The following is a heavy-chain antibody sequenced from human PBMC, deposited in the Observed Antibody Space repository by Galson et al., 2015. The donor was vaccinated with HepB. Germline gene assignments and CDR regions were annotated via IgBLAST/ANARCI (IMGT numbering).Heavy chain of an antibody. CDR3: ARDGSLVDYVWGSPGGL. D-gene: IGHD3-16*01. Sequence: SLRLSCAASGFTFSSYAMHWVRQAPGKGLEWVAVISYDGSNKYYADSVKGRFTISRDNSKNTLYLQMNSLRAEETAVYYCARDGSLVDYVWGSPGGLWGQGTMVTVSS. J-gene: IGHJ3*01. V-gene: IGHV3-30*04. CDR2: ISYDGSNK. CDR1: GFTFSSYA.